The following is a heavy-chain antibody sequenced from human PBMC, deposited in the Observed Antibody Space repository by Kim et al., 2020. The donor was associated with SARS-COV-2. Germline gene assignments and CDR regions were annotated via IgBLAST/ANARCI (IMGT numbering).Heavy chain of an antibody. J-gene: IGHJ4*02. V-gene: IGHV3-23*01. D-gene: IGHD1-1*01. CDR3: AKIGPGTHAPCDY. Sequence: YADSVKGRFTISRDNSKNTLYLQMNSLRAEDTAVYYCAKIGPGTHAPCDYWGQGTLVTVSS.